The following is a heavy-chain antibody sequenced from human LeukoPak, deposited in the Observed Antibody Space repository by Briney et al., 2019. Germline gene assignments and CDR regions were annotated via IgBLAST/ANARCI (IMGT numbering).Heavy chain of an antibody. CDR2: IIPMFGTP. Sequence: ASVKVSCKASGGTFSRYVVSWVRQAPGQGLEWMGGIIPMFGTPNYAQKFQGRVTITADESTSTAYMELSRLRSGDTAVYYCARGGLVEGYFDYWGQGTLVTVSS. CDR3: ARGGLVEGYFDY. J-gene: IGHJ4*02. CDR1: GGTFSRYV. V-gene: IGHV1-69*13. D-gene: IGHD3-16*01.